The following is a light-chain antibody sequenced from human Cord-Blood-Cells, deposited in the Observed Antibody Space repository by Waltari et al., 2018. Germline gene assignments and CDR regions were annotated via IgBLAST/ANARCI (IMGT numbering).Light chain of an antibody. CDR1: QSVSSY. V-gene: IGKV3-11*01. J-gene: IGKJ4*01. CDR3: QQRSNWPPLT. Sequence: EMWLTQSPATLSLSPGERATLSCRASQSVSSYLAWYQQKPGQAPRLLIYDASNRATGIPARFSGSGSGTDFTLTISSLEPEDFAVYYCQQRSNWPPLTFGGGTKVEIK. CDR2: DAS.